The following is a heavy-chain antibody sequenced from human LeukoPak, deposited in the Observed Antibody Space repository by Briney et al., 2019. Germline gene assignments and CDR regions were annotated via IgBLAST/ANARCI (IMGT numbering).Heavy chain of an antibody. CDR1: GFTFSNYD. J-gene: IGHJ3*02. CDR2: ISYHGRNK. D-gene: IGHD3-3*01. CDR3: AKDRHELEWLDAFDI. Sequence: PGVSLRLSCAASGFTFSNYDMHWVRQAPGKGLEWVAVISYHGRNKYYADSVKGRFTISRDNAKNSLYLQMNSLRAEDTALYYCAKDRHELEWLDAFDIWGQGTMVTVSS. V-gene: IGHV3-30*18.